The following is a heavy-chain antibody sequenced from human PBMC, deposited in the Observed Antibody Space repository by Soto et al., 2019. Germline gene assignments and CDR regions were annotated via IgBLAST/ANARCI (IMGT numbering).Heavy chain of an antibody. CDR3: VRHGYSGYDWEHNWFDP. J-gene: IGHJ5*02. Sequence: QVQLQESGPGLVKPSETLSLTCTVSGGSISSYYWSWIRQPPGKGLEWIGYIYYSGGTNYNPSPKSRVTISVDTSKHQFSLKLSSVTAADTAVYYCVRHGYSGYDWEHNWFDPWGQGTLVTVSS. D-gene: IGHD5-12*01. CDR2: IYYSGGT. V-gene: IGHV4-59*08. CDR1: GGSISSYY.